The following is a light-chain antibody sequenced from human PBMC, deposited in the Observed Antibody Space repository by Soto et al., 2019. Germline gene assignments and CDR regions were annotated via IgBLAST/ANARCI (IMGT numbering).Light chain of an antibody. J-gene: IGKJ4*01. CDR2: GTS. Sequence: DIVLTQSTGTLSLSRVARATLSGMASKSLRSSYLAWYQQKSGQAPRLLMYGTSSRAIGIPDRFSGSGSGTDFTLTISSLEPEDFAVYYCQQYGSSPLTFGGGTKVDVK. CDR1: KSLRSSY. V-gene: IGKV3-20*01. CDR3: QQYGSSPLT.